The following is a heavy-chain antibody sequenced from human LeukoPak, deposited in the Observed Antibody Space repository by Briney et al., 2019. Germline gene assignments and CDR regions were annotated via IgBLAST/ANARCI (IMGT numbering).Heavy chain of an antibody. V-gene: IGHV1-69*02. J-gene: IGHJ4*02. CDR1: GGTFSSYT. Sequence: ASVKVSCKASGGTFSSYTISWVRQAPGQGLEWMGRNIPILGIANYGQKFQGRVTITADKSTSTAYMELSSLRSEDTAVYYCARALRSTTTIDYWGQGTLVTVSS. CDR2: NIPILGIA. CDR3: ARALRSTTTIDY. D-gene: IGHD1-1*01.